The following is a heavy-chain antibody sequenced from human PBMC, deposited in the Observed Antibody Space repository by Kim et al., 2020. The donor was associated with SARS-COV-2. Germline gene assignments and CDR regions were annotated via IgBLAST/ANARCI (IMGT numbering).Heavy chain of an antibody. D-gene: IGHD2-21*02. CDR3: ARRAYCGGDCYPLDY. Sequence: PSFQGQVTISVDKSINTAYLQWSSLKASDTAMYYCARRAYCGGDCYPLDYWGQGTLVTVSS. V-gene: IGHV5-51*01. J-gene: IGHJ4*02.